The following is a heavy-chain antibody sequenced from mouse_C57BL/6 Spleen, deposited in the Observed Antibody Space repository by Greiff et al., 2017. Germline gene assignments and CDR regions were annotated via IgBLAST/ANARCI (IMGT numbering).Heavy chain of an antibody. J-gene: IGHJ4*01. CDR1: GYTFSSYW. CDR3: AGGRCGIFVDY. V-gene: IGHV1-69*01. Sequence: VQLQQPGAELVMHGASVKLSCKASGYTFSSYWMHWVKQRPGQGLEWIGVIDPSVSYTNYNHKFKGKATLTVDKSSSTAYMQLSSLTSEDSAVYYCAGGRCGIFVDYWGQGTSLTVSS. CDR2: IDPSVSYT.